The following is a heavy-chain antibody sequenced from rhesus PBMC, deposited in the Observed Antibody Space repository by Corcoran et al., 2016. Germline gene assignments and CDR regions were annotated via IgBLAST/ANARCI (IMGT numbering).Heavy chain of an antibody. Sequence: QVQLQESGPGLVRPSETLSLTCAVSGDFFSSYWWTWIRAPPGRGLEWIGEINGNSGTTNYNPSLESRVTISKDASRNQFSLKLRSVTAADTAVYYCAGLYNRFDVWGPGLLVTVSS. CDR3: AGLYNRFDV. V-gene: IGHV4-80*01. J-gene: IGHJ5-1*01. CDR2: INGNSGTT. CDR1: GDFFSSYW.